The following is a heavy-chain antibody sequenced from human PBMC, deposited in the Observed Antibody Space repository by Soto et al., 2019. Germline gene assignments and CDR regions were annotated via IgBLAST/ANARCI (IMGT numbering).Heavy chain of an antibody. J-gene: IGHJ4*02. CDR2: ISGSGGST. Sequence: PGGSVRLSCAASGFTFSSYAMSWVRQAPGKGLEWVSAISGSGGSTYYADSVKGRFTISRDNSKNTLYLQMNSLRAEDTAVYYCANAHVTTAMVTRFGYWGQGTLVTVSS. V-gene: IGHV3-23*01. CDR3: ANAHVTTAMVTRFGY. D-gene: IGHD5-18*01. CDR1: GFTFSSYA.